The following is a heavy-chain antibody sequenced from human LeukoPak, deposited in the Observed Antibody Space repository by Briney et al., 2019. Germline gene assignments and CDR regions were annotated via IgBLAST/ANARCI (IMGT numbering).Heavy chain of an antibody. Sequence: SQTLSLTCAISGDSVSSNSAAWNWIRQSPSRGLEWLGRTYYRSKWYDDYAVSVKSRITINPDTSKNQFSLKLSSVTAADTAVYYCARGEIDYYGSYGIDPWGQGTLVTVSS. CDR1: GDSVSSNSAA. V-gene: IGHV6-1*01. CDR2: TYYRSKWYD. D-gene: IGHD3-10*01. CDR3: ARGEIDYYGSYGIDP. J-gene: IGHJ5*02.